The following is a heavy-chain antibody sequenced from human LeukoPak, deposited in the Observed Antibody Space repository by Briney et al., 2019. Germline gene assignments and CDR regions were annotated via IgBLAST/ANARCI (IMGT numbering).Heavy chain of an antibody. CDR3: AGRVFLDY. V-gene: IGHV3-48*03. Sequence: GGSLRLSCTASGFTFSSYEMNWVRQAPGKGLEWVSYISSSGTTIYYTDSVKGRFTISRDNAKNSLYLQMNRLRVEDTAVYYCAGRVFLDYWGQGTLATVSS. D-gene: IGHD3-16*01. J-gene: IGHJ4*02. CDR1: GFTFSSYE. CDR2: ISSSGTTI.